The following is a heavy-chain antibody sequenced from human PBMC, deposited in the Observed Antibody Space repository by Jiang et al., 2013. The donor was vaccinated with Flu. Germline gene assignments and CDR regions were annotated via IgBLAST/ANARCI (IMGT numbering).Heavy chain of an antibody. CDR1: GFTFSSYA. D-gene: IGHD3-22*01. V-gene: IGHV3-23*01. Sequence: VQLLESGGGLVQPGGSLRLSCAASGFTFSSYAMSWVRQAPGKGLEWVSAISGSGGSTYYADSVKGRFTISRDNSKNTLYLQMNSLRAEDTAVYYCAKVPAANYDSSGYYYAPFDYWGQGTLVTVSS. CDR3: AKVPAANYDSSGYYYAPFDY. J-gene: IGHJ4*02. CDR2: ISGSGGST.